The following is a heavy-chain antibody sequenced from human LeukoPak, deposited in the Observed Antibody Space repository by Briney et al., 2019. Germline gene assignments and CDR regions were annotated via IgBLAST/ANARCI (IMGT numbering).Heavy chain of an antibody. J-gene: IGHJ4*02. CDR1: GFTFSTYS. Sequence: HPGGSLRLSCAASGFTFSTYSMSWVRQAPGRGLEWLSYISSSSSIYYADSVKGRFTISRDNGKNSLYLQTNSLRADDTAVYYCARGADSGTSRFDYWGQGTLVTVSS. D-gene: IGHD1-26*01. V-gene: IGHV3-48*01. CDR3: ARGADSGTSRFDY. CDR2: ISSSSSI.